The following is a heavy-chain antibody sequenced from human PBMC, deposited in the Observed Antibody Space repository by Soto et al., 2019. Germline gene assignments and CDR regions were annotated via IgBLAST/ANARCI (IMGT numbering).Heavy chain of an antibody. V-gene: IGHV6-1*01. J-gene: IGHJ6*02. D-gene: IGHD3-3*01. CDR1: GDSVASNSAA. CDR2: TYYRSKWYT. CDR3: TTGATSGRYVNYYYGLDV. Sequence: PSQTLSLTCAISGDSVASNSAAWNWIRQSPSRGLEWLGRTYYRSKWYTDYAESVKSRITINPDTSKNQVSLQLKSVTPEDTAVYYCTTGATSGRYVNYYYGLDVWGQGTTVPVSS.